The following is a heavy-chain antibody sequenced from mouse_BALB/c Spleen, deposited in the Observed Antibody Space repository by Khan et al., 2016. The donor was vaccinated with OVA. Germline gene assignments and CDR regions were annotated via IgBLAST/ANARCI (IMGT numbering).Heavy chain of an antibody. CDR2: INPSTGYT. CDR3: ARRGLRWDFDY. D-gene: IGHD1-1*01. J-gene: IGHJ2*01. CDR1: GYTFINYW. Sequence: QIQLVQSGAELAKPGASVKMSCKASGYTFINYWILWVKQRPGQGLEWIGYINPSTGYTEYNQNFNDKATLTADKSSSTAYMQLSSLTSEDSAVYYCARRGLRWDFDYWGQGTTLTVSS. V-gene: IGHV1-7*01.